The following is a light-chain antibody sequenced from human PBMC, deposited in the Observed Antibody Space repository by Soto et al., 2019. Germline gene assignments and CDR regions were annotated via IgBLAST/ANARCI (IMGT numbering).Light chain of an antibody. Sequence: DIVLTQSPDSVAVSPGERATLSCRASQSVSSNLAWYQQKPGQAPRLLIYGASTRATGIPARFSGTGSETDFTLTISGLQSEDSAVYFCQQYNNWPFSFGQGTRLEIK. CDR2: GAS. V-gene: IGKV3D-15*01. J-gene: IGKJ5*01. CDR3: QQYNNWPFS. CDR1: QSVSSN.